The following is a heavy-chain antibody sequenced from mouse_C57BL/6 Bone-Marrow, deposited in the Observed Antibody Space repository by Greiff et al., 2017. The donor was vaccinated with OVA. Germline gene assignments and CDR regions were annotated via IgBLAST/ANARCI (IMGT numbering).Heavy chain of an antibody. CDR3: ASAVFAY. CDR1: GYTFTSYW. J-gene: IGHJ3*01. Sequence: VQLQQPGAELVKPGASVKLSCKASGYTFTSYWMQWVKQRHGQGLEWIGEIDPSDSYTNYNQKFKGKATLTVDTSSSTAYMQLSSLTSEDSAVYYCASAVFAYWGQGTLVTVSA. V-gene: IGHV1-50*01. CDR2: IDPSDSYT.